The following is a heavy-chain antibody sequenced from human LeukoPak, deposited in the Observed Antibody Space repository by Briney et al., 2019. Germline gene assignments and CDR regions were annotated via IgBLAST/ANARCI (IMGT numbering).Heavy chain of an antibody. CDR2: ISYDGSNK. D-gene: IGHD7-27*01. V-gene: IGHV3-30-3*01. J-gene: IGHJ4*02. CDR3: AREPFTGPNFDY. CDR1: GFTFSSYA. Sequence: GGSLRLSCAASGFTFSSYAMPWVRQAPGKGLEWVAVISYDGSNKYYADSVKGRFTISRDNSKNTLYLQMNSLRAEDTAVYYCAREPFTGPNFDYWGQGTLVTVSS.